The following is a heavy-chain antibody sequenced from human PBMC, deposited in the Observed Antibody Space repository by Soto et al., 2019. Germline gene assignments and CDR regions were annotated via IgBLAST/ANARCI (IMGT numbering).Heavy chain of an antibody. J-gene: IGHJ4*02. CDR2: IYYSGST. CDR3: ARCHRGLRCHLDS. CDR1: GGSIIISSYY. D-gene: IGHD2-8*01. V-gene: IGHV4-39*01. Sequence: SETLSLTCIVSGGSIIISSYYWGWIRQPPGKGLEWIGSIYYSGSTYYNPSLKSRVTISVDTSKNQFSLKLSSVTAADTAVFYCARCHRGLRCHLDSWGQGTLVTVSS.